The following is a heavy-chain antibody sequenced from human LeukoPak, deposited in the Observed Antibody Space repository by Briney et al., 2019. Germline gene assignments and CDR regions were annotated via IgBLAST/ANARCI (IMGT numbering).Heavy chain of an antibody. CDR1: GFTFSSYA. CDR2: ISSSGSST. D-gene: IGHD3/OR15-3a*01. J-gene: IGHJ4*02. CDR3: AKVRTGHYFDY. V-gene: IGHV3-23*01. Sequence: GGSLRLSCAASGFTFSSYAMSWVRQAPGKGLEWVSAISSSGSSTYYADSVKGRFTISRDDSKNTLYVQMNSLRAEDTAVYYCAKVRTGHYFDYWGQGTLVTVSS.